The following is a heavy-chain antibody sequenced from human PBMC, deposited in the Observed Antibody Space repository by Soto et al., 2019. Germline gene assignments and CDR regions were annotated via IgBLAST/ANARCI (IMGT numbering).Heavy chain of an antibody. J-gene: IGHJ4*02. CDR3: ARGLAEWSNDY. Sequence: SETLSLTCTVSGDSISGGGYYWSWIRQHPGKGLEWIGYIYYSGNTEYNPSLKSRVTISVDTSKNQFSLKLSSVTAADTAVYYCARGLAEWSNDYWGQGILVTVS. CDR2: IYYSGNT. CDR1: GDSISGGGYY. D-gene: IGHD2-8*01. V-gene: IGHV4-31*03.